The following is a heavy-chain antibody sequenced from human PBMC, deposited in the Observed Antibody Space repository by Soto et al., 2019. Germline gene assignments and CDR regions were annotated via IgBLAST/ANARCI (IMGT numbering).Heavy chain of an antibody. J-gene: IGHJ6*03. CDR1: GFTFSSYW. CDR3: ARPPHSTSSNLYYYYYYMDV. D-gene: IGHD2-2*01. CDR2: IKQDGSEK. V-gene: IGHV3-7*01. Sequence: GGSLRLSCAASGFTFSSYWMSWVRQAPGKGLEWVANIKQDGSEKYYVDSVKGRFTISRDNAKNSLYLQMNSLRAEDTAVYYCARPPHSTSSNLYYYYYYMDVWGKGTTVTVAS.